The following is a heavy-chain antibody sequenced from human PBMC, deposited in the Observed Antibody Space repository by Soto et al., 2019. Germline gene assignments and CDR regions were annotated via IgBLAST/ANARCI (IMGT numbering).Heavy chain of an antibody. CDR2: IYHSGST. Sequence: SETLTLTCAVSGGSISSGGYSWSWIRQPPGKGLEWIGYIYHSGSTYYNPSLKSRVTISVDRSKNRFSLKLSSVTAADTAVYYCARVIFSVDSSGYRHFVYWGQGILV. CDR1: GGSISSGGYS. CDR3: ARVIFSVDSSGYRHFVY. V-gene: IGHV4-30-2*01. D-gene: IGHD3-22*01. J-gene: IGHJ4*02.